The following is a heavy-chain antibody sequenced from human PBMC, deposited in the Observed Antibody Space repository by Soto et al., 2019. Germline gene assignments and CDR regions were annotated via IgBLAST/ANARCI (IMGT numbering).Heavy chain of an antibody. CDR3: AAVGDYGDYKGVPYGMDA. Sequence: MQLVQSGAELKKPGTSVKVSCKAAGFTFTSSAMQWVRQARGQRLEWIGWIVVGSGNTNYAQKVQDRLPIICERSKSPAYIQLRSLRSEDTAVYYCAAVGDYGDYKGVPYGMDAGGPGTTVPLSS. V-gene: IGHV1-58*02. CDR1: GFTFTSSA. D-gene: IGHD4-17*01. CDR2: IVVGSGNT. J-gene: IGHJ6*02.